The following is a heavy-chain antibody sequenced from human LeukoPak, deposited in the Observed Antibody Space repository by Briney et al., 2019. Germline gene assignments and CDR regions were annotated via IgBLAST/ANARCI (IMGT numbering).Heavy chain of an antibody. CDR1: GFTFDDYA. Sequence: GRSLRLSCAASGFTFDDYAMHWVRQAPGKGLEWVSGTSWNSGSIGYADSVKGRFTISRDNAKNSLYLQMNSLRAEDTALYYCAKAVRGEFDYWGQGTLVTVSS. CDR2: TSWNSGSI. V-gene: IGHV3-9*01. D-gene: IGHD3-16*01. CDR3: AKAVRGEFDY. J-gene: IGHJ4*02.